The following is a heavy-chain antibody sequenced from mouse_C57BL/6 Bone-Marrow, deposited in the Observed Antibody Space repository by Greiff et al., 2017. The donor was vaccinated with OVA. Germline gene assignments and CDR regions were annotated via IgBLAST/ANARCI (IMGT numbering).Heavy chain of an antibody. J-gene: IGHJ2*01. V-gene: IGHV5-9*01. D-gene: IGHD2-4*01. Sequence: LESGGGLVKPGGSLKLSCAASGFTFSSYTMSWVRQTPEKRLEWVATISGGGGNTYYPDSVKGRFTISRDNAKNTLYLQMSSLRSEDTALYYCARGDDYADYWGQGTTLTVSS. CDR3: ARGDDYADY. CDR2: ISGGGGNT. CDR1: GFTFSSYT.